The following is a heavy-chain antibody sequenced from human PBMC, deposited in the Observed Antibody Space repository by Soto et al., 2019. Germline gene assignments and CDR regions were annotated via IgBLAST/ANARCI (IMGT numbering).Heavy chain of an antibody. CDR1: GFTFSSYS. J-gene: IGHJ6*02. D-gene: IGHD5-18*01. Sequence: EVQLVESGGGLVQPGGSLRLSCAASGFTFSSYSMNWVRQAPGKGLEWVSYISSSSSTIYYADSVKGRFTISRDNAKNSLYLQMTSLRDEDTAVYYCARETQTAMVIYGMDVWDQGTTVTVSS. CDR2: ISSSSSTI. CDR3: ARETQTAMVIYGMDV. V-gene: IGHV3-48*02.